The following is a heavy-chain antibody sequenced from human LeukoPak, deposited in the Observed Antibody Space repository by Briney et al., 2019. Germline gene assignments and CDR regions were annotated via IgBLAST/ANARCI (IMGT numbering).Heavy chain of an antibody. CDR2: IYYSGST. Sequence: PSETLSLTCTVSGGSISSSSYYWGWIRQPPGKGLEWIGSIYYSGSTYYNPSLKSRVTISVDTSKNQFSLKLSSVIAEDTAVYYCARDLSGSSSYYASYDSWGQGTLVTVSA. CDR1: GGSISSSSYY. D-gene: IGHD6-13*01. CDR3: ARDLSGSSSYYASYDS. V-gene: IGHV4-39*07. J-gene: IGHJ4*02.